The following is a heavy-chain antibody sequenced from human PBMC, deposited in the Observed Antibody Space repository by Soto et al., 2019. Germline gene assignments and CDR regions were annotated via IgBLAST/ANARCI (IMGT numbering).Heavy chain of an antibody. CDR1: GFTFSSYG. CDR3: AKEDCSSTSCYYYYYYYGMDV. CDR2: ISYDGSNK. D-gene: IGHD2-2*01. Sequence: GGSLRLSCAAPGFTFSSYGMHWVRQAPGKGLEWVAVISYDGSNKYYADSVKGRFTISRDNSKNTPYLQMNSLRAEDTAVYYCAKEDCSSTSCYYYYYYYGMDVWGQGTTVTVSS. V-gene: IGHV3-30*18. J-gene: IGHJ6*02.